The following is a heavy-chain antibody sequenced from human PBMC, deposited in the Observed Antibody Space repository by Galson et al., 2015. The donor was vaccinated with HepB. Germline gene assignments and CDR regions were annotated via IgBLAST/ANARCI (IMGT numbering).Heavy chain of an antibody. J-gene: IGHJ4*02. CDR1: GFTFDDYA. D-gene: IGHD1-20*01. Sequence: SLRLSCAASGFTFDDYAMHWVRQAPGKGLEWVPGISWNSGSIGYADSVKGRFTISRDNAKNSLYLQMNSLRAEDTALYYCAKSRYNWNPYYFDYWGQGTLVAVSS. CDR2: ISWNSGSI. CDR3: AKSRYNWNPYYFDY. V-gene: IGHV3-9*01.